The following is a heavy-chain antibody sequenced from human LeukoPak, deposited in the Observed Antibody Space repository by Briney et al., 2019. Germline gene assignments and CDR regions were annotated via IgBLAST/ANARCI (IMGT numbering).Heavy chain of an antibody. CDR1: GFTFSSYA. CDR2: IRGSGGTT. D-gene: IGHD6-13*01. V-gene: IGHV3-23*01. CDR3: AKDRSDSSSWYGHFDY. J-gene: IGHJ4*02. Sequence: GGSLRLSCAASGFTFSSYAMSWVRQAPGKGLEWVSAIRGSGGTTNYADTVKGRFTISRDNSKNTVYLQMNSLRAEDTAVYYCAKDRSDSSSWYGHFDYWGQGTLVTVSS.